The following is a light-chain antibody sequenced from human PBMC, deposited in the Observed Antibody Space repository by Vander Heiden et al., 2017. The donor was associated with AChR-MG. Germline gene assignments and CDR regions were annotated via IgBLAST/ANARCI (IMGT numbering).Light chain of an antibody. V-gene: IGKV1-39*01. CDR3: QQCLSYPPS. Sequence: DIQMTQSPSSLSASVGDRVTITCRASQNIRTFLNWYQQKPGKAPKLLIYASSNLQRGVPSRFSGSGSGTDFTLVIAGLQPEDFATYYCQQCLSYPPSFGRRTKVEI. J-gene: IGKJ2*01. CDR2: ASS. CDR1: QNIRTF.